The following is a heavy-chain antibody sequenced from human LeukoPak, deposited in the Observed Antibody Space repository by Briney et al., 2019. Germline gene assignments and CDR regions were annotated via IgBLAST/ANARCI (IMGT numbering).Heavy chain of an antibody. D-gene: IGHD1-1*01. CDR3: ARDRMATGRRQHSDY. Sequence: PGGSLRLSCSASGFTFDGFAIHWVRQTPGKGLDWVAVVSSDGTNKHYADAVKGRFTISRDNAKKLVYLHMNSLRFDDTGIYFCARDRMATGRRQHSDYWSRGTLVTVSS. V-gene: IGHV3-30*04. CDR2: VSSDGTNK. CDR1: GFTFDGFA. J-gene: IGHJ4*02.